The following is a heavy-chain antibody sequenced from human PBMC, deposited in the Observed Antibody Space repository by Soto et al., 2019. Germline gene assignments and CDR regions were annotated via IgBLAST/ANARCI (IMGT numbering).Heavy chain of an antibody. J-gene: IGHJ4*02. CDR3: ARREIQGPIDY. V-gene: IGHV4-28*01. D-gene: IGHD1-26*01. CDR2: IYYSGTN. Sequence: QVQLQESGPGLVKPSDTLSLTCAVSGYSISSSNWWGWIRQPPGKGLEWIGYIYYSGTNYYNPSLKSRVTRSVDTSKNQFSQKLTSVTAVDTAVYYCARREIQGPIDYWGQGTLVTVSS. CDR1: GYSISSSNW.